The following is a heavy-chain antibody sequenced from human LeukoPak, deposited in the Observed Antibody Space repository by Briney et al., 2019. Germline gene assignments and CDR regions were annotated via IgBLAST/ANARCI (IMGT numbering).Heavy chain of an antibody. V-gene: IGHV3-9*01. CDR1: GLNFDDYA. CDR3: TRRAARWQFDL. D-gene: IGHD5-24*01. Sequence: GRSLRLSCAVSGLNFDDYAMPWVRQAPGRGLEWVSGINWKTGNGIYADSVKGRFTISRDNAKNSLYLQMSSLRAEDTALYYCTRRAARWQFDLWGRGTLLTVSS. J-gene: IGHJ2*01. CDR2: INWKTGNG.